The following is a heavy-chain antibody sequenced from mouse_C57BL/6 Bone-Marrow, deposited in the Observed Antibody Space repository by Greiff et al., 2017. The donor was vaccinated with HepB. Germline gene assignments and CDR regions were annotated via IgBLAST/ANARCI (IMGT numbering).Heavy chain of an antibody. CDR2: ISSGGSYT. J-gene: IGHJ4*01. D-gene: IGHD2-1*01. CDR1: GFTFSSYG. V-gene: IGHV5-6*01. Sequence: EVQRVESGGDLVKPGGSLKLSCAASGFTFSSYGMSWVRQTPDKRLEWVATISSGGSYTYYPDSVKGRFTISRDNAKNTLYLQMSSLKSEDTAMYYCARQGGNYPMDYWGQGTSVTVSS. CDR3: ARQGGNYPMDY.